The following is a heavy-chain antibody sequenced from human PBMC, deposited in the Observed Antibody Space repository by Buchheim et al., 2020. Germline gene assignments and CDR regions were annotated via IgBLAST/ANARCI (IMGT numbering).Heavy chain of an antibody. CDR3: ARGLKTELWSTLYFDY. CDR2: VYYIGST. V-gene: IGHV4-59*01. CDR1: GGPISSYY. D-gene: IGHD5-18*01. Sequence: QVQLQESGPGLVKPSETLSLTCTVSGGPISSYYWSWIRQPPGKGLEWIGYVYYIGSTNYNPSLKSRVTIPLDTSKTQFSLKLSSVTAADTAVYCCARGLKTELWSTLYFDYWGQGTL. J-gene: IGHJ4*02.